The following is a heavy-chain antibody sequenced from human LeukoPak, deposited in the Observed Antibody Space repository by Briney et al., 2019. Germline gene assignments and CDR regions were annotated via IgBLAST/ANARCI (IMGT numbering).Heavy chain of an antibody. CDR2: IYHSRST. J-gene: IGHJ4*02. Sequence: PSETLSLTCAVSGYSFSSGYYWGWIRQPPGKGLEWIGSIYHSRSTYYNPSLKSRVTISVDTSKNQFSLQLSSVTAADTAVYYCATAAVVGGYYRPFDYWGQGTLVTVSS. D-gene: IGHD3-22*01. CDR1: GYSFSSGYY. CDR3: ATAAVVGGYYRPFDY. V-gene: IGHV4-38-2*01.